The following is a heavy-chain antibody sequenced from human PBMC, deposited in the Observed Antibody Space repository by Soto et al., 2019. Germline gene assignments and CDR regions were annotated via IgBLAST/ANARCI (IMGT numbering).Heavy chain of an antibody. J-gene: IGHJ5*02. CDR3: ARDHYTAAGYNWFDP. CDR1: GGSISSGGYY. CDR2: IYYSGST. Sequence: SETLSLTCTVSGGSISSGGYYWSWIRQHPGKGLEWIGYIYYSGSTYYNPSLKSRVTISVDTSRNQFSLKLSSVTAADTAVYYCARDHYTAAGYNWFDPWGQGTLVTVSS. D-gene: IGHD6-13*01. V-gene: IGHV4-31*03.